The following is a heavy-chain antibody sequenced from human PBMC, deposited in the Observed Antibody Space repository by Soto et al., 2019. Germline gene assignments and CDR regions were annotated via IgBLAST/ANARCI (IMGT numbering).Heavy chain of an antibody. V-gene: IGHV4-4*07. Sequence: PSETLSLTCTVSGGSISSYYVSWIRQSAGKGLEWIGRIDTSGTTTYNPSLNSRVTMSVDASKNHFSLNLSSVTAADTAVYYCARGPRGYVYYHGMDVWGQGTTVTVSS. J-gene: IGHJ6*02. CDR3: ARGPRGYVYYHGMDV. D-gene: IGHD3-10*01. CDR1: GGSISSYY. CDR2: IDTSGTT.